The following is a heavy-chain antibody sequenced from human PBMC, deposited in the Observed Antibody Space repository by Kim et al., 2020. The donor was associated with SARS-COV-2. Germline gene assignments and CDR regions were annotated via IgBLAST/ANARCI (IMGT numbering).Heavy chain of an antibody. Sequence: SDTRYSPPFQGQVTISADKAISTAYLQWNSLKASDTAMYYCARGMRGYDCWGQGTLVTVSS. V-gene: IGHV5-51*01. CDR2: SDT. J-gene: IGHJ4*02. D-gene: IGHD5-12*01. CDR3: ARGMRGYDC.